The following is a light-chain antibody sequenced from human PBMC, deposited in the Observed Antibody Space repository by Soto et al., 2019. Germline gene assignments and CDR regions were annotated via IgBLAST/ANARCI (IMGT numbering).Light chain of an antibody. CDR1: NTDVGGYNY. Sequence: QSVLTQPASVSGSPGQSITVSCTGTNTDVGGYNYVSWYQHRPGKAPRLMIYEVRNRLSGVSNRFSGSKSGNTASLTISGLQSEDEADYYCCSYAGSYSYVFGTGTKLTVL. CDR3: CSYAGSYSYV. V-gene: IGLV2-14*01. CDR2: EVR. J-gene: IGLJ1*01.